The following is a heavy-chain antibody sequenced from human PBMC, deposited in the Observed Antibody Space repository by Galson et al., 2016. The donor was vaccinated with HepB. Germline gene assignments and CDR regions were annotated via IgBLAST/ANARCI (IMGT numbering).Heavy chain of an antibody. CDR1: GFTFSSYE. Sequence: SLRLSCAASGFTFSSYEMNWVRQAPGKGLEWVSYISSSGNTIYYADSVKGRFTISRDNAKNSLYLQVNSLRAEDTALYFCARYSNSWAPFDYWGQGTMITVSS. D-gene: IGHD6-13*01. CDR2: ISSSGNTI. J-gene: IGHJ4*03. V-gene: IGHV3-48*03. CDR3: ARYSNSWAPFDY.